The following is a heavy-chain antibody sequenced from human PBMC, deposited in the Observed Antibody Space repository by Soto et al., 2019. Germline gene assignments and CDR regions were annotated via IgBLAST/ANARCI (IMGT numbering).Heavy chain of an antibody. D-gene: IGHD2-15*01. CDR3: AKPKDMRANDYKLDY. V-gene: IGHV3-30*18. CDR2: ISNDGSNK. J-gene: IGHJ4*02. Sequence: QVQLVESGGGVVQPGRSLRLSCEASGFTFSSYGMHWVRQAPGKGLEWVAVISNDGSNKNYADSVKGRFTISRDNSKNTLYLQMNSLSSEDTAVYYCAKPKDMRANDYKLDYWGRGTLVTVSS. CDR1: GFTFSSYG.